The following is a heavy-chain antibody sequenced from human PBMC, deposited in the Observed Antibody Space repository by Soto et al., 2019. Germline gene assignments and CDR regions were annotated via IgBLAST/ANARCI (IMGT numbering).Heavy chain of an antibody. V-gene: IGHV4-59*01. CDR1: GGSISSYY. CDR3: ARMPSLYRSVLFDY. D-gene: IGHD2-2*01. J-gene: IGHJ4*02. CDR2: IYYSGST. Sequence: SETLSLTCTVSGGSISSYYWSWIRQPPGKGLEWIGYIYYSGSTNYNPSLKSRVTISVDTSKNQFSLKLSSVTAADTAVYYCARMPSLYRSVLFDYWGQGTLVTVSS.